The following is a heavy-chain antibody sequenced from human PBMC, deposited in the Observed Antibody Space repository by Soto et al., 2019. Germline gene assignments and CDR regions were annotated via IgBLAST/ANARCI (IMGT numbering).Heavy chain of an antibody. CDR2: IHPSGST. CDR3: ARGRDAYKVGNV. Sequence: QVQLQQWGAGLLKPSETLSLTCAVSGGSLSDYYWPWIRQSPGKGLEWIGEIHPSGSTYYNPSLWSRVTISVDTSKNPFSLKPTSLTAGDTAIYYCARGRDAYKVGNVWGHGTTVTVSS. D-gene: IGHD1-26*01. V-gene: IGHV4-34*01. J-gene: IGHJ6*02. CDR1: GGSLSDYY.